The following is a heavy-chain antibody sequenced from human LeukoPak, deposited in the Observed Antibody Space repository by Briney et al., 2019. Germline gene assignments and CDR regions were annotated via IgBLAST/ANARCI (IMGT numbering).Heavy chain of an antibody. D-gene: IGHD2-15*01. CDR1: GGSFNDYY. CDR3: ARKAITYCSGASCYYQLHAFDI. J-gene: IGHJ3*02. CDR2: INHSGNT. V-gene: IGHV4-34*01. Sequence: SETLSLTCAVYGGSFNDYYWTWIRQPPGKGLEWIGEINHSGNTNYNPSLKSRVTISVDTSKNQFSLKLSSVTAADTAVFYCARKAITYCSGASCYYQLHAFDIWGQGTMLTVSS.